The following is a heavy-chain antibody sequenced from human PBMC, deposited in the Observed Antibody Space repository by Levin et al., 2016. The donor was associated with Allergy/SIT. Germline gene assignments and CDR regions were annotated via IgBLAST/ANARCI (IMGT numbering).Heavy chain of an antibody. CDR2: ISGGAYST. V-gene: IGHV3-23*01. J-gene: IGHJ5*01. D-gene: IGHD1-1*01. CDR3: AKVHATSPRVYDS. CDR1: GFTFIDYA. Sequence: GESLKISCAASGFTFIDYAMNWVRQAPGKGLEWVSTISGGAYSTYYADSVKGRFTISRDNSKDTLFLHMNSLRAEDTAVYFCAKVHATSPRVYDSWGQGTLVTVSS.